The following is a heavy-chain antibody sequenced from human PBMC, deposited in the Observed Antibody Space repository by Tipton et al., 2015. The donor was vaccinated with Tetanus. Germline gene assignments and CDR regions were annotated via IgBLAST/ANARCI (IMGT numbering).Heavy chain of an antibody. J-gene: IGHJ4*02. D-gene: IGHD4-17*01. V-gene: IGHV3-21*01. CDR2: ITDSATYI. Sequence: SLRLSCAASGFTFSDYNMNWVRQTPGKGLEWVSTITDSATYIYYADSVRGRFTVSRDNAKRSLFLQMDSLRVEDTAVYYCASSTVTRWGPGTLVTVSS. CDR1: GFTFSDYN. CDR3: ASSTVTR.